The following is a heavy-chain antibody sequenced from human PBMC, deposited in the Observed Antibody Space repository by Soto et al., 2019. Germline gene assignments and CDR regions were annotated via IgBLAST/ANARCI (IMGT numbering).Heavy chain of an antibody. Sequence: ESLKVSFKGCGYRFASYWIGWVRQMPGKGLGWMGIIYPGDSDTRYSPSFQGQVTISADKSISTAYLQWSSLKASDTAMYYCESGADSSGYQNWFDPWGQGTLVTVSS. CDR1: GYRFASYW. CDR2: IYPGDSDT. D-gene: IGHD3-22*01. J-gene: IGHJ5*02. CDR3: ESGADSSGYQNWFDP. V-gene: IGHV5-51*01.